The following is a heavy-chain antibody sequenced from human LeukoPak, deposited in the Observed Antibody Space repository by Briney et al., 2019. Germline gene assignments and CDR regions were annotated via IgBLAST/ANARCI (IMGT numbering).Heavy chain of an antibody. CDR3: ATGEGSSDFDY. D-gene: IGHD1-26*01. V-gene: IGHV4-39*07. CDR1: GGSISSSSYY. CDR2: IYYSGST. J-gene: IGHJ4*02. Sequence: SETLSLTCTVSGGSISSSSYYWGWIRQPPGKGLEWIGSIYYSGSTYYNPSLKSRVTISVDTSKNQFSLKLSSVTAADTAVYYCATGEGSSDFDYWGQGTLVTVSS.